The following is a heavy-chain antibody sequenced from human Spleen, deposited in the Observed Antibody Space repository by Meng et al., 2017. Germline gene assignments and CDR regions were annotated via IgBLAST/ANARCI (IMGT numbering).Heavy chain of an antibody. V-gene: IGHV3-74*01. CDR3: ARRREFDY. J-gene: IGHJ4*02. CDR2: INSDGTTT. CDR1: GFTFSTHW. Sequence: EVRLVESGGGLVQPGGSLRLSCEGSGFTFSTHWMQWVRQAPGKGLVYVSRINSDGTTTNYADSVKGRFTISRDNAKNILYLQMNSLRDEDTAVYYCARRREFDYWGQGTLVTVSS.